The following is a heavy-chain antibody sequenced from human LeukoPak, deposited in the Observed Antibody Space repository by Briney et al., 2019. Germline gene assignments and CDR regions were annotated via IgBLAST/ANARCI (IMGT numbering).Heavy chain of an antibody. Sequence: GGSLRLSCAASGFTFSNYWMSWVRQAPGKGLEWVANIKQDGSEKYYVDSVKGRFTISRDNAKNSLYLQMNSLRAEDTAVYYCARSDSSGWLFDYWGQGTLVTVSS. J-gene: IGHJ4*02. V-gene: IGHV3-7*01. CDR1: GFTFSNYW. CDR3: ARSDSSGWLFDY. CDR2: IKQDGSEK. D-gene: IGHD6-19*01.